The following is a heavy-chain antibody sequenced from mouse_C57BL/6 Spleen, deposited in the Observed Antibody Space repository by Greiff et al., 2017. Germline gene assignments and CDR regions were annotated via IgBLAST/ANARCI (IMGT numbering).Heavy chain of an antibody. Sequence: VQLQQPGAELARPGSSVKLSCKASGYTFTSYWMHWVKQRPIQGLEWIGNIDPSDSATHYNQKFKDKATLTVDKSSSTADMQLSSVTSEDSAVYYCARGSFDYWGQGTTLTVSS. CDR2: IDPSDSAT. CDR1: GYTFTSYW. CDR3: ARGSFDY. J-gene: IGHJ2*01. V-gene: IGHV1-52*01.